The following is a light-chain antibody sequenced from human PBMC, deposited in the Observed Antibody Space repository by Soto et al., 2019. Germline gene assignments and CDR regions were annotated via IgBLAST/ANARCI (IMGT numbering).Light chain of an antibody. J-gene: IGKJ4*01. V-gene: IGKV1-17*01. CDR3: LHHNSYLALT. CDR2: AAS. CDR1: QGIRDD. Sequence: DIQMTQSPSSLAASVGDRVTITCRASQGIRDDLGWYQQKPGKAPKRLIYAASTLQSGVPSRFSGSRAGTEFTLTISSLQPEDFASYYCLHHNSYLALTFGGGTKVETK.